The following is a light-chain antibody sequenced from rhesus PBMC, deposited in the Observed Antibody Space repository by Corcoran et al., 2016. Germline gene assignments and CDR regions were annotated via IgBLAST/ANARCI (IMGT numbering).Light chain of an antibody. V-gene: IGKV1-25*01. CDR2: KAS. J-gene: IGKJ1*01. CDR3: QQRNSYPWT. Sequence: DIQMTQSPSSLSASVGDTVTITRRASQGISSYLAWYQQKPVKAPKLLINKASTLQSGVPSRFSGSGSWTDFTLTISSLQPEDFATYYCQQRNSYPWTFGQGTKVEIK. CDR1: QGISSY.